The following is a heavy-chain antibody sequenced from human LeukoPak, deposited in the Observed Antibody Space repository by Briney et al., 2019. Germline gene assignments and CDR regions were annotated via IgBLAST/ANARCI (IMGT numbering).Heavy chain of an antibody. CDR2: INHSGST. CDR1: GGSFSGYY. V-gene: IGHV4-34*01. D-gene: IGHD2-15*01. Sequence: PSETLSLTCAVYGGSFSGYYWSWIRRPPGKGLEWIGEINHSGSTNYNPSLKSRVTISVDTSKNQFSLKLSSVTAADTAVYYCARGAATKGTDYWGQGTLVTVSS. CDR3: ARGAATKGTDY. J-gene: IGHJ4*02.